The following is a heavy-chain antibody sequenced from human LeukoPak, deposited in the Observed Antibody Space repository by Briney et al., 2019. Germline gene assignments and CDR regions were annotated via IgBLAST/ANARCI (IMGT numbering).Heavy chain of an antibody. V-gene: IGHV4-38-2*01. CDR1: GYSISSGYY. Sequence: PSETLSLTCAASGYSISSGYYWGWIRQPPGKGLEWIGSIYHSGSTYYIPSLKSRVTISADTSKNQFSLKVNSVTAADTAIYYCATNLGYSSLHYWGRGALVTVSS. D-gene: IGHD6-13*01. CDR2: IYHSGST. J-gene: IGHJ4*02. CDR3: ATNLGYSSLHY.